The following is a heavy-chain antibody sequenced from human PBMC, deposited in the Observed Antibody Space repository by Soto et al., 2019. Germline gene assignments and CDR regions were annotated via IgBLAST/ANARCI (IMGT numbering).Heavy chain of an antibody. CDR3: ATAADYYYYYGMDV. V-gene: IGHV1-24*01. Sequence: ASVKVSCKVSGYTLTELSMHWVRQAPGKGLEWIGGFDPEDGETIYAQKFQGRVTMTEDTSTDTAYMELSSLRSEDTAVYYCATAADYYYYYGMDVWGQGTTVTVSS. CDR1: GYTLTELS. CDR2: FDPEDGET. J-gene: IGHJ6*02.